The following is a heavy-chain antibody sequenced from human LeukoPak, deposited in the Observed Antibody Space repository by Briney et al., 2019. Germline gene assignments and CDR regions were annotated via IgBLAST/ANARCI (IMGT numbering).Heavy chain of an antibody. CDR1: GGSFSGYY. V-gene: IGHV4-34*01. Sequence: SETLSLTCAVYGGSFSGYYWSWIRQPPGKGLEWIGSIYYSGSAYYNPSLKSRVSISVDTSKNQFSLKLRSVTAADTAVYYCASPMAWAHNRRDSDYWGVGTLVTVSS. CDR2: IYYSGSA. D-gene: IGHD5-24*01. CDR3: ASPMAWAHNRRDSDY. J-gene: IGHJ4*02.